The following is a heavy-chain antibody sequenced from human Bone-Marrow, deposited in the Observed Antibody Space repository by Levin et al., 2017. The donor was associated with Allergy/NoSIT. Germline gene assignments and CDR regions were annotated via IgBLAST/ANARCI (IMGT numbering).Heavy chain of an antibody. CDR2: IYPYDSET. Sequence: KVSCQGSGYSFTSYWIGWVRQTPGKGLELMGIIYPYDSETAYSPSFEGQVTISADKSTNTAYLQWSSLKTSDTAIYYCARREGGASWQYFQLWGQGTSVTVAS. J-gene: IGHJ1*01. CDR3: ARREGGASWQYFQL. D-gene: IGHD2-2*01. V-gene: IGHV5-51*01. CDR1: GYSFTSYW.